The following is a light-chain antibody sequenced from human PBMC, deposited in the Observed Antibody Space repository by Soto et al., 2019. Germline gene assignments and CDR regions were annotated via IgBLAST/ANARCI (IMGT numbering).Light chain of an antibody. Sequence: ELVMTQSPGTLSVSPGERVNFSCRASQSVSSNLAWYQQKPGQTPRLLIYGASTRATGIPDRFSGSGSGTEFTLTISSLQSEDFADYYCQQYQNWPLITFGQGTRLEIK. CDR2: GAS. CDR1: QSVSSN. V-gene: IGKV3-15*01. J-gene: IGKJ5*01. CDR3: QQYQNWPLIT.